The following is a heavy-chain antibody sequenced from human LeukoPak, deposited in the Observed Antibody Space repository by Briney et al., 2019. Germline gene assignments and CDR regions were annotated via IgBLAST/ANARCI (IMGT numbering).Heavy chain of an antibody. CDR3: AKDRGSSGWSGVDH. Sequence: GGSLRLSCAASGFTFRGYGIHLVRQAPGKGLEWVAFIGNDGNNKYYADSAQGGFTISRYNSKNTLYLQMTSLRVEDTAVYYCAKDRGSSGWSGVDHWGQGTLVTVSS. V-gene: IGHV3-30*02. CDR1: GFTFRGYG. D-gene: IGHD6-19*01. J-gene: IGHJ4*02. CDR2: IGNDGNNK.